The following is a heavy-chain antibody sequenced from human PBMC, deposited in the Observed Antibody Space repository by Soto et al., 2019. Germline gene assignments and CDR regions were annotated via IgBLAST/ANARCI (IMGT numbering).Heavy chain of an antibody. D-gene: IGHD1-20*01. CDR3: ARETGINWFDP. J-gene: IGHJ5*02. Sequence: EVQLVESGGGLVKPGGSLRLSCAASRFTFSSYSMNWVRQAPGKGLEWVSSISSSSSYIYYADSVKGRFTISRDNAKNSLYLQMNSLRAEDTAVYYCARETGINWFDPWGQGTLVTVSS. CDR1: RFTFSSYS. CDR2: ISSSSSYI. V-gene: IGHV3-21*01.